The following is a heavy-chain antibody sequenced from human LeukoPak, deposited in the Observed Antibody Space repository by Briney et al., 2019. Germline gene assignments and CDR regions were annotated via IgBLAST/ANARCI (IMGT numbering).Heavy chain of an antibody. Sequence: SETLSLTCTVSGGSVSSGSYYWSWIRQPPGKGLEWIGYIYYSGSTNYNPSLKSRVTISVDTSKNQFSLKLSSVTAADTAVYYCARDANYYDSSGYDSWGQGTPVTVSS. D-gene: IGHD3-22*01. CDR1: GGSVSSGSYY. J-gene: IGHJ5*01. CDR3: ARDANYYDSSGYDS. CDR2: IYYSGST. V-gene: IGHV4-61*01.